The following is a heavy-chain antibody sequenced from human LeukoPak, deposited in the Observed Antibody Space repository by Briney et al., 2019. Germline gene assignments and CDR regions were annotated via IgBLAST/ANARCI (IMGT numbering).Heavy chain of an antibody. CDR3: ARDGYSGSDAL. CDR2: IFYSGTT. J-gene: IGHJ4*02. Sequence: PSETLSLTCTVSGGSISSSFYYWGWIRQPPGKGLEWIGNIFYSGTTYYNPSLKSRVTISIDTSKKQFSLKLSSVTAADTAVYYCARDGYSGSDALWGQGTLVTVSS. D-gene: IGHD5-12*01. V-gene: IGHV4-39*07. CDR1: GGSISSSFYY.